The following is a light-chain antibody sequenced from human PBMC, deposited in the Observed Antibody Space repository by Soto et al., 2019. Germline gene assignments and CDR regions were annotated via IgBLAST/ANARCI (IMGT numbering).Light chain of an antibody. V-gene: IGKV1-39*01. CDR2: RAS. CDR1: QTISTS. CDR3: HQSYNSPPWT. Sequence: DIQMTQSPSSLSASVGDRVTISCRASQTISTSLNWYQQKPGTAPRLLIYRASSVKSGVPPRFSGSGSGRDFTLTISSLRPEDIATYFSHQSYNSPPWTFGQGTKVEVK. J-gene: IGKJ1*01.